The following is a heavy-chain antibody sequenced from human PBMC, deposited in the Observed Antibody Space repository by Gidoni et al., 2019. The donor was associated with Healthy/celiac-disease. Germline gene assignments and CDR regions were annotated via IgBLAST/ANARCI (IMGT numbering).Heavy chain of an antibody. Sequence: QVQLQESGPGLVKPSQTLSLTCTVSGGSISSGGYYWSWIRQHPGKGLEWIGYIYYSGSTYYNPSLKSRVTISVDTSKNQFSLKLSSVTAADTAVYYCARYTIFGVVIMAHWFDPWGQGTLVTVSS. J-gene: IGHJ5*02. V-gene: IGHV4-31*03. D-gene: IGHD3-3*01. CDR2: IYYSGST. CDR1: GGSISSGGYY. CDR3: ARYTIFGVVIMAHWFDP.